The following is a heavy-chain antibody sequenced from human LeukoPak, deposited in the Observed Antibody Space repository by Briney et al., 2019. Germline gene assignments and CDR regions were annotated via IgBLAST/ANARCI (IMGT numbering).Heavy chain of an antibody. CDR3: AKAAFSRTSYFDY. CDR1: EFTFNNYA. Sequence: SGGSLRLSCAASEFTFNNYAVSWVRQAPGKGLEWVSAISGSGGNTYYADSVKGRFTISRDDSKNTLYLQMDSLRADDTAVYYCAKAAFSRTSYFDYWGQGTLVTASS. J-gene: IGHJ4*02. CDR2: ISGSGGNT. D-gene: IGHD3-3*02. V-gene: IGHV3-23*01.